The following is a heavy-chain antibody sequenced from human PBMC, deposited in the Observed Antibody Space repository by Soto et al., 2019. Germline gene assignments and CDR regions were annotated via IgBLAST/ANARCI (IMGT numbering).Heavy chain of an antibody. V-gene: IGHV4-31*03. Sequence: QVQLQESGPGLVKPSQTLSLTCTVSGGSISSGGYYWSWIRQHPGKGLEWIGYIYYSGSTYYNPSPKSRVTISVDTSKNQFSLKLSSVTAADTAVYYCASMQIGLQLANNWFDPWGQGTLVTVSS. CDR2: IYYSGST. J-gene: IGHJ5*02. CDR1: GGSISSGGYY. D-gene: IGHD6-13*01. CDR3: ASMQIGLQLANNWFDP.